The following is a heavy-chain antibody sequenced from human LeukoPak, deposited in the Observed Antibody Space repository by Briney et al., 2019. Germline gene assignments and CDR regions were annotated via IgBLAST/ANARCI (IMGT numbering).Heavy chain of an antibody. CDR2: ISHDGSNK. CDR3: AKALAAGYYYYGMDV. D-gene: IGHD6-13*01. V-gene: IGHV3-30*18. Sequence: GRSLRLSCAASGFTFSNYGMHWVRQAPGKGLEWVAVISHDGSNKYYAVSVKGRFTISRDNSKNTLYLQMNSLRAEDTAVYYCAKALAAGYYYYGMDVWGKGTTVTVSS. J-gene: IGHJ6*04. CDR1: GFTFSNYG.